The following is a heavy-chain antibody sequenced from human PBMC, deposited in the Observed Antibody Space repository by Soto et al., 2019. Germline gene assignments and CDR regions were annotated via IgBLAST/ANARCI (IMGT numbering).Heavy chain of an antibody. CDR2: ISYSGST. CDR3: ARTAVNTAMADAFDI. D-gene: IGHD5-18*01. CDR1: GGSLSSGGYY. Sequence: QVQLQESGPGLVKPSQTLSLTCTVSGGSLSSGGYYWSWIRQHPGKGLEWIGYISYSGSTYYSPSLESRVTMSIDTSKNQCALRLSSVTAADTAVFYCARTAVNTAMADAFDIWGQGTMVTVSS. J-gene: IGHJ3*02. V-gene: IGHV4-31*03.